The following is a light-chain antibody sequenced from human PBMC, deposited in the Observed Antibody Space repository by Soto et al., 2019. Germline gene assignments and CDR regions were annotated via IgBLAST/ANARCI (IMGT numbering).Light chain of an antibody. CDR3: CSYANSDTSNYD. J-gene: IGLJ1*01. Sequence: QSVLAQPASVSGSPGQSINVSCTGASSDVANDKFVSWYQQHPGKAPKLMIYEGTKRPSGVSDRFSASKSGDTASLTISGLQAEDDAYYYCCSYANSDTSNYDFGTGTNVNVL. CDR1: SSDVANDKF. V-gene: IGLV2-23*01. CDR2: EGT.